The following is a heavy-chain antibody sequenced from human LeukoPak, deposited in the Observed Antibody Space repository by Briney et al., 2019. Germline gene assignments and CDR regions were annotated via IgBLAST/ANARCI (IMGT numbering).Heavy chain of an antibody. Sequence: GGSLRLSCAASGFTFSKYWMLWVRQAPGKGLESVSRINTDGTVTTYADSVKGRFTVSRDNADNTMFLQMNSVRDEDTAVYYCATGNYDFAHDYYYMDVWGRGTTVTVSS. V-gene: IGHV3-74*01. CDR2: INTDGTVT. CDR1: GFTFSKYW. D-gene: IGHD3-3*01. CDR3: ATGNYDFAHDYYYMDV. J-gene: IGHJ6*03.